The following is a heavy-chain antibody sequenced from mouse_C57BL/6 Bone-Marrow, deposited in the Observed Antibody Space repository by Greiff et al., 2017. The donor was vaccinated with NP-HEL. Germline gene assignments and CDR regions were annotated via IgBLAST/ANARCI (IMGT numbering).Heavy chain of an antibody. CDR2: IWRGGST. J-gene: IGHJ4*01. CDR3: ACTVVARLSDAMDY. CDR1: GFSLTSYG. V-gene: IGHV2-5*01. Sequence: QVQLQQSGPGLVQPSQSLSITCTVSGFSLTSYGVHWVRQSPGKGLEWLGVIWRGGSTDYNADFMSRLSITKDNSKSQGFFKMNSLQADDTAIYYCACTVVARLSDAMDYWGQGTSVTVSS. D-gene: IGHD1-1*01.